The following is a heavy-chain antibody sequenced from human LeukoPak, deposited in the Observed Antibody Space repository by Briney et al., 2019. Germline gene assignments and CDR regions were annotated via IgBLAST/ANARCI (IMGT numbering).Heavy chain of an antibody. V-gene: IGHV3-7*01. J-gene: IGHJ4*02. CDR2: IKQDGSEK. CDR3: ARDRGSSGRLGRFDN. D-gene: IGHD6-19*01. CDR1: GFTLSTYW. Sequence: PGGSLRLSCAASGFTLSTYWMTWVRQAPGKGLEWVANIKQDGSEKYYVDSAKGRFTISRDNAKKLLYLQMNSLRVEDTAVYYCARDRGSSGRLGRFDNWGQGTLVTVSP.